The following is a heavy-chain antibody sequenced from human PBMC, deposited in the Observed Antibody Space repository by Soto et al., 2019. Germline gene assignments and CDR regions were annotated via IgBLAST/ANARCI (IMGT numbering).Heavy chain of an antibody. Sequence: PGGSLRLSCTASGFKFDDYAMHWVRQAPGKGLEWVSGITWNSNNLDYADSVKGRFTISRDNSKNTLYVQVNSLRPEDTAVYYCAKGILSATIGPYAMDVWGQGTTVTVSS. CDR1: GFKFDDYA. D-gene: IGHD3-16*01. CDR2: ITWNSNNL. J-gene: IGHJ6*02. V-gene: IGHV3-9*01. CDR3: AKGILSATIGPYAMDV.